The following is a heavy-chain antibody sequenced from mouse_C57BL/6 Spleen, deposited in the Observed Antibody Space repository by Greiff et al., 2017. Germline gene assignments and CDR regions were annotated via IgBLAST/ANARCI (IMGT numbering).Heavy chain of an antibody. D-gene: IGHD3-3*01. CDR3: APANPHFAD. J-gene: IGHJ3*01. V-gene: IGHV5-17*01. CDR2: ISSGSSTI. Sequence: EVHLVESGGGLVKPGGPLTLSCAVSGFTFSDYGMHWVRQAPEKGLEWVAYISSGSSTIYYADTVKGRFIISRDNAKHTLFLQVTSLRSRDTAMYYCAPANPHFADWGTGTLVTVSA. CDR1: GFTFSDYG.